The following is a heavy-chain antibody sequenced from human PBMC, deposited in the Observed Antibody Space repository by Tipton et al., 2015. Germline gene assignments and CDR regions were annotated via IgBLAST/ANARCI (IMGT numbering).Heavy chain of an antibody. CDR2: IYYSGST. CDR3: ARFDYGDYLTGFDP. V-gene: IGHV4-61*01. J-gene: IGHJ5*02. CDR1: AYSISSDYY. Sequence: LRLSCAVSAYSISSDYYWGWIRQPPGKGLEWIGYIYYSGSTNYNPSLKSRVTISVDTSKNQFSLKLSSVTAADTAVYYCARFDYGDYLTGFDPWGQGTLVTVSS. D-gene: IGHD4-17*01.